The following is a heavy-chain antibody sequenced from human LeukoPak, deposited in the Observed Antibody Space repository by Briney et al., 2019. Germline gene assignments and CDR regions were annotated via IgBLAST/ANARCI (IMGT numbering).Heavy chain of an antibody. Sequence: GASVKVSCKASGGTFSTYAINWVRQAPGQGLEWMGGIIPFFGITNYTQKFQGRVTITTDESTSTAYMELSSLRSDDTAVYYCARIGPGVHPGDYWGQGTLVTVSS. CDR2: IIPFFGIT. CDR1: GGTFSTYA. J-gene: IGHJ4*02. D-gene: IGHD3-10*01. V-gene: IGHV1-69*05. CDR3: ARIGPGVHPGDY.